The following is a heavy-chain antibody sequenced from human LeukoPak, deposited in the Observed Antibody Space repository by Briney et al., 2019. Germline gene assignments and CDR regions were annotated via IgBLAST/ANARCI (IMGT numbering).Heavy chain of an antibody. J-gene: IGHJ6*02. CDR2: FDPEDGET. D-gene: IGHD1-26*01. CDR1: GYTLTELS. V-gene: IGHV1-24*01. Sequence: ASVKVSCKVSGYTLTELSMHWVRQAPGKGLEWMGGFDPEDGETIYAQKFQGRVTMTEDTSTDTAYMELSSLRSEDTAVYYCATGVGAGVGATPYGMDVWGQGTTATVSS. CDR3: ATGVGAGVGATPYGMDV.